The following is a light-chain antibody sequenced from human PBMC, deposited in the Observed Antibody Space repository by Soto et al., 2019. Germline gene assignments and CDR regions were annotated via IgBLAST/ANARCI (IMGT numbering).Light chain of an antibody. Sequence: QSVLTQPASVSGSPGQSITISCTGTSSEVGGYNYVSWYQQHPGKAPKLMIYDVSNRPSGGSNRFSGFKSGNTASLTFCGPRAGEGSYYYGRSYTRRSTGVFEPGTKVPAL. J-gene: IGLJ1*01. CDR2: DVS. V-gene: IGLV2-14*01. CDR1: SSEVGGYNY. CDR3: RSYTRRSTGV.